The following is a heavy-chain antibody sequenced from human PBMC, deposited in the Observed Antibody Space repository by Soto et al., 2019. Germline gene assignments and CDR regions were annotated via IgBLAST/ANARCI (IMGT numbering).Heavy chain of an antibody. CDR2: IYHSGST. J-gene: IGHJ5*02. Sequence: SETLSLTWAVSGGSISSSNWWSWVRQPQGKGLEWIGEIYHSGSTNYNPSLKSRVTISVDKSKNQFSLKLSSVTAADTAVYYCARGAMVRGLLLYNWFDPWGQGTLVTVSS. CDR1: GGSISSSNW. D-gene: IGHD3-10*01. CDR3: ARGAMVRGLLLYNWFDP. V-gene: IGHV4-4*02.